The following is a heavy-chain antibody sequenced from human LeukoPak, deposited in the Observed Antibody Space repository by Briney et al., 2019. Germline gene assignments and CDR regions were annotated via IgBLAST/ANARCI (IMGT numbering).Heavy chain of an antibody. V-gene: IGHV3-33*08. Sequence: GGSLRLSCAASGFTFSSYSMHWVRQAPGKGLEWVAVMWYDGRNKYYADSVKGRFTISRDNSKNTLYLQMNSLRAEDTAVYYCARDGYYDFWSGPFDFWGQGTLVTVSS. CDR3: ARDGYYDFWSGPFDF. D-gene: IGHD3-3*01. CDR1: GFTFSSYS. J-gene: IGHJ4*02. CDR2: MWYDGRNK.